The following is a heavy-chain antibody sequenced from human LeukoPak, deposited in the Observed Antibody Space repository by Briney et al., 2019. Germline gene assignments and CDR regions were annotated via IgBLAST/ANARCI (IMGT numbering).Heavy chain of an antibody. CDR1: GGSISSSSYY. V-gene: IGHV4-39*07. J-gene: IGHJ4*02. Sequence: PSETLSLTCTVSGGSISSSSYYWGRIRQPPGTGLEWIGNIYYSGSTYYNPSLKSRVTISVDMPKKQFYLKLSSVTAADTAVYYCARVASISPLRPYFDYWGQGTLVTVSS. D-gene: IGHD4-17*01. CDR3: ARVASISPLRPYFDY. CDR2: IYYSGST.